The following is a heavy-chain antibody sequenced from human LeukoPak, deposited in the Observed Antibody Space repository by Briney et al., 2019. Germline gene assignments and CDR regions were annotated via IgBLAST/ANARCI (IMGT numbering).Heavy chain of an antibody. CDR2: IWFDGNNK. J-gene: IGHJ4*02. V-gene: IGHV3-33*01. D-gene: IGHD1-26*01. CDR3: ARQNTPHGNFDY. CDR1: GFTFSNYG. Sequence: GGSLRLSCAASGFTFSNYGMHWVRQTPGKGLEWVAVIWFDGNNKFYADSVRGRFTVSRDNSNNTLYLQMSSLRGEDTAIYYCARQNTPHGNFDYWGREPWSPSPQ.